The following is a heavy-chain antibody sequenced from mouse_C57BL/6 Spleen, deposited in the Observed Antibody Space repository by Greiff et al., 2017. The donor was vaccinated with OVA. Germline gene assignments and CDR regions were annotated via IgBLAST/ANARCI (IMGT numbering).Heavy chain of an antibody. J-gene: IGHJ3*01. CDR2: IYPGDGDT. Sequence: QLQQSGPELVKPGASVKISCKASGYAFSSSWMNWVKQRPGKGLEWIGRIYPGDGDTNYNGKFKGKATLTADKSSSTAYMQLSSLTAEDSAVYFCARSSPDSSAWFAYWGQGTLVTVSA. CDR3: ARSSPDSSAWFAY. CDR1: GYAFSSSW. D-gene: IGHD3-2*02. V-gene: IGHV1-82*01.